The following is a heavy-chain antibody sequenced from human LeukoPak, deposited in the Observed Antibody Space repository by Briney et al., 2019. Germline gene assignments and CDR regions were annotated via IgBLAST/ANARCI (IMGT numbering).Heavy chain of an antibody. CDR2: INSDGRST. CDR3: VRDRAVSPFPPDAFDM. Sequence: GGSLRLSCAASGFTFSNYWMHWVRQAPGKGLVWVSRINSDGRSTKYADSVKGRFAISRDNAKNTLYLQMSSLRAEDTAVYYCVRDRAVSPFPPDAFDMWGQGTMVTVAS. CDR1: GFTFSNYW. D-gene: IGHD4-17*01. J-gene: IGHJ3*02. V-gene: IGHV3-74*01.